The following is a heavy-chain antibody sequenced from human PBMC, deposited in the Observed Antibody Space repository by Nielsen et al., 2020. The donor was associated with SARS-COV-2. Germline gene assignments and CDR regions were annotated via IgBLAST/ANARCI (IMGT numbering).Heavy chain of an antibody. D-gene: IGHD3-3*01. CDR2: INAGNDNT. CDR1: GYTLTELS. CDR3: ARIYYDFWSGYGMDV. Sequence: ASVKVSCKVSGYTLTELSMHWVRQAPGKGLEWMGWINAGNDNTKFSQKFQGRVTITRDTSASTVYMELSSLRSEDTAVYYCARIYYDFWSGYGMDVWGQGTTVTVSS. V-gene: IGHV1-3*01. J-gene: IGHJ6*02.